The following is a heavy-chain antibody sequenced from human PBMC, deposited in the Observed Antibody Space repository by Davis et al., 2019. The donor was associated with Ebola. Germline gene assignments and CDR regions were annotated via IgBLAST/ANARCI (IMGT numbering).Heavy chain of an antibody. Sequence: PGGSLRLSCAASGFTFSSYGMNWVRQAPGKGLEWVSYIDGSGITTYYADSVKGRFTVARDNAKNSLYLQMNSLRAEDTAVYYCVRDTENYFDYWGQGTVVTVSS. D-gene: IGHD1-14*01. V-gene: IGHV3-48*04. CDR2: IDGSGITT. CDR1: GFTFSSYG. J-gene: IGHJ4*02. CDR3: VRDTENYFDY.